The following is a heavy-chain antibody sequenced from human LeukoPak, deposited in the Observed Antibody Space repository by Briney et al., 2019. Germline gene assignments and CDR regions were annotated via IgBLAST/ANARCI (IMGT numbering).Heavy chain of an antibody. CDR2: INPYNDNT. CDR1: GYTFTTYG. CDR3: ARELYGRFEY. J-gene: IGHJ4*02. D-gene: IGHD2-2*02. V-gene: IGHV1-18*01. Sequence: ASVKVSCTASGYTFTTYGISWGREAPGQGLECMGWINPYNDNTNSAQKLQGRVTMTTDTSTSTAYMELRSLRSDDTAVYYCARELYGRFEYWGQGTLVTVSS.